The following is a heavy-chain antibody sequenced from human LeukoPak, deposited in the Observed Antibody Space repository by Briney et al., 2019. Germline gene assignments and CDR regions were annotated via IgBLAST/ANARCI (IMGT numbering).Heavy chain of an antibody. D-gene: IGHD3-9*01. CDR1: GGSISSGDYY. Sequence: PSQTLSLTCTVSGGSISSGDYYWSWIRQPPGKGLEWIGYIYYSGSTYYNPSLKSRVTISVDTSKNQFSLKLSSVTAADTAVYYCARGMFAPLRYFDWAIYYYYGMDVWGKGTTVTVSS. V-gene: IGHV4-30-4*01. J-gene: IGHJ6*04. CDR3: ARGMFAPLRYFDWAIYYYYGMDV. CDR2: IYYSGST.